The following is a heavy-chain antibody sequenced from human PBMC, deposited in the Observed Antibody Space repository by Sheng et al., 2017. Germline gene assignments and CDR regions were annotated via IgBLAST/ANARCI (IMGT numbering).Heavy chain of an antibody. J-gene: IGHJ3*02. CDR1: GFTFSSYA. V-gene: IGHV3-23*01. Sequence: EVQLLESGGGLVQPGGSLRLSCAASGFTFSSYAMSWVRQAPGKGLEWVSAISGSGGSTYYADSVKGRFTISRDNSKNTLYLQMNSLRAEDTAVYYCAKMYCSGGSCYPSDAFDIWGQGTMVTVSS. D-gene: IGHD2-15*01. CDR2: ISGSGGST. CDR3: AKMYCSGGSCYPSDAFDI.